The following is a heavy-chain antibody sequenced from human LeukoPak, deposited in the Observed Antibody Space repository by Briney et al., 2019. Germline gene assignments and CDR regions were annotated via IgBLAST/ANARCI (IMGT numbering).Heavy chain of an antibody. CDR2: INHSGSA. CDR1: GGSFSGYY. CDR3: AISSGPLDY. J-gene: IGHJ4*02. V-gene: IGHV4-34*01. Sequence: PSETLSLTCAVYGGSFSGYYWSWIRQPPGKGLEWIGEINHSGSANYTPSLKSRVTISVDTSKNQFSLKLNSVTAADTAVYYCAISSGPLDYWGQGTLVTVSS. D-gene: IGHD6-19*01.